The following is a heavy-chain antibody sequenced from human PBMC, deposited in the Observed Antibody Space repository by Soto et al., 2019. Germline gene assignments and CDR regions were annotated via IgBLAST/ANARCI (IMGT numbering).Heavy chain of an antibody. CDR3: ANLDMITSGGVIGPNDEFDV. CDR1: GGSISGYY. Sequence: SETLSLTCTVSGGSISGYYWSWLRQPPGKGLEWIGYIYNSGSTYYNPSLTSRVAMSIDTSRDQFSLRLSSVTAADTAVYYCANLDMITSGGVIGPNDEFDVWGQGIMVTVSS. D-gene: IGHD3-16*02. J-gene: IGHJ3*01. V-gene: IGHV4-59*08. CDR2: IYNSGST.